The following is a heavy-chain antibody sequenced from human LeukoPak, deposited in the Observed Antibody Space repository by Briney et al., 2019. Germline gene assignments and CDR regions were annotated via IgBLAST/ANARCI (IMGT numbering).Heavy chain of an antibody. Sequence: GGSLRLSCAASGFTFSSYAMHWVRQAPGKGLEWVAVISYDGSNKYYADSVKGRFTISRDNSKNTLYLQMNSLRAEDTAVYYCARVAHIVVVPAAIPSYSSSWYGNYYFDYWGQRTLVTVSS. J-gene: IGHJ4*02. CDR2: ISYDGSNK. CDR1: GFTFSSYA. V-gene: IGHV3-30*01. CDR3: ARVAHIVVVPAAIPSYSSSWYGNYYFDY. D-gene: IGHD2-2*01.